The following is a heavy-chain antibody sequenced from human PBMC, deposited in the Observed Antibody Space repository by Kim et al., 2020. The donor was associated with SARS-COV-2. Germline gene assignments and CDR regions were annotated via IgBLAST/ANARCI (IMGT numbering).Heavy chain of an antibody. V-gene: IGHV3-23*01. Sequence: VQGRFTISQDNSKKTLYLQMNSLRAEDTAVYNCAKARSYYGSGSPYYFDYWGQGTLVTVSS. J-gene: IGHJ4*02. CDR3: AKARSYYGSGSPYYFDY. D-gene: IGHD3-10*01.